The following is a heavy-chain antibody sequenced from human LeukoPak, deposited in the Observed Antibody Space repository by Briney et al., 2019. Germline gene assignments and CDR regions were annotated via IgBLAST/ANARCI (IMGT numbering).Heavy chain of an antibody. CDR1: GGFISRNSFY. J-gene: IGHJ4*02. V-gene: IGHV4-39*02. Sequence: SETLSLTCTVSGGFISRNSFYWGWIRQPPGKGLEWIGSIYYSGTTYYNPSLKSRVTISVDTSKNQFSLKLNSVTAADTAVYYCARDLLNEGNHLDYWGQGTLVTVSS. CDR3: ARDLLNEGNHLDY. CDR2: IYYSGTT. D-gene: IGHD4-23*01.